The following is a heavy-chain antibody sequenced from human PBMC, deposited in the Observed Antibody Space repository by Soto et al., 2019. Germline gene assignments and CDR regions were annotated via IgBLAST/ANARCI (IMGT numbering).Heavy chain of an antibody. Sequence: GGSRRLSCTASRFAFSRYWMHWVRQAPGKGLVWVSRIKTDGSITQYADSVKGRFTISRDNAKNTLYLQMSSLTVEDTAVYYCSTLVVPGDPLTYWGLGTLVTVSS. CDR2: IKTDGSIT. V-gene: IGHV3-74*01. D-gene: IGHD2-2*01. CDR1: RFAFSRYW. CDR3: STLVVPGDPLTY. J-gene: IGHJ1*01.